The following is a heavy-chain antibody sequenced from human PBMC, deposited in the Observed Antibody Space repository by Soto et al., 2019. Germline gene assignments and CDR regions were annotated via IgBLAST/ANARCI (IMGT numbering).Heavy chain of an antibody. D-gene: IGHD2-2*01. Sequence: QVQLQESGPGLVKPSQTLSLTCTVSGGSISSGGYYWSWIRQHPGKGLEWIGYIYYSGSTYYKPSLKGRVTISVDTSKNQFSLKLSSVTAADTAVYYCASTGGDIVVVPAAPFDYWGQGTLVTVSS. CDR2: IYYSGST. CDR3: ASTGGDIVVVPAAPFDY. V-gene: IGHV4-31*03. CDR1: GGSISSGGYY. J-gene: IGHJ4*02.